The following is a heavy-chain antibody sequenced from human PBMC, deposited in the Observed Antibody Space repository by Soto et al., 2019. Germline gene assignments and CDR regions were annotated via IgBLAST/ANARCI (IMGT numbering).Heavy chain of an antibody. CDR2: MNPNSGNT. CDR3: ARVGPNVLRFFEWLPMDV. V-gene: IGHV1-8*01. D-gene: IGHD3-3*01. J-gene: IGHJ6*02. Sequence: QVQLVQSGAEVKKPGASVKVSCKASGYTFTSYDINWVRQATGQWLEWMGWMNPNSGNTGYAQKLQGRVTMTRNTSISTAYMELSSLRSEDTAVYYCARVGPNVLRFFEWLPMDVWGQGTTVTVSS. CDR1: GYTFTSYD.